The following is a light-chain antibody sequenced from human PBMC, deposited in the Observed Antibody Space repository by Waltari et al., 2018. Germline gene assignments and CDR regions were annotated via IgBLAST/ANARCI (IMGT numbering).Light chain of an antibody. CDR2: AAS. CDR3: QQYTEWPYT. CDR1: QSFNGN. J-gene: IGKJ2*01. Sequence: EIVMTQSPATLSVSPGERATVSGRASQSFNGNLAWYQHKQGQAPRLLIYAASTRATGTPGRFSGGGSGTEFTLTISSLQSEDFAIYYCQQYTEWPYTFGQGTKLEIK. V-gene: IGKV3-15*01.